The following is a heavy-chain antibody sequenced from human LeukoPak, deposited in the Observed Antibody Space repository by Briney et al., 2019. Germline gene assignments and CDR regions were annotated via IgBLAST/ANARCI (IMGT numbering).Heavy chain of an antibody. CDR2: INPSDGTI. V-gene: IGHV1-46*01. D-gene: IGHD4-23*01. J-gene: IGHJ4*02. Sequence: ASVKVSCKASGYTFTNYHMHWVRQAPGQGLEGMGIINPSDGTISYAQKFQGRITMTRDTSTTTVYMELYSLRSDDTAVYFCARAIDYGGPNPAFDYWGQGTLVTVSS. CDR1: GYTFTNYH. CDR3: ARAIDYGGPNPAFDY.